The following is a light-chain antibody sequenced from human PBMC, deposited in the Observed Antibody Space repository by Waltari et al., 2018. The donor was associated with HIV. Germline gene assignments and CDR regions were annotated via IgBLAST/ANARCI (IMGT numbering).Light chain of an antibody. Sequence: QSVLTQPPSASGTLGQRVTISCSGRRSNIGSNSVNWYQQLPGTAPKLLISDDNRRPSGVTDRFSGSKSGTSASLAISGLQSEDEADYYCAAWDDNVNGLFGGGTKLTVL. CDR3: AAWDDNVNGL. CDR1: RSNIGSNS. V-gene: IGLV1-44*01. CDR2: DDN. J-gene: IGLJ2*01.